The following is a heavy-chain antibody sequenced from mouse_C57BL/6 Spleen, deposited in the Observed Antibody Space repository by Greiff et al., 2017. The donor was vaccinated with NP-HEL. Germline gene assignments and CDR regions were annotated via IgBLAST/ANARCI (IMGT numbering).Heavy chain of an antibody. D-gene: IGHD1-1*01. Sequence: QVQLQQPGAELVKPGASVKMSCKASGYTFTSYWITWVKQRPGQGLEWIGDIYPGSGSTNYNEKFKSKATLTVDTSSSTAYMQLSSLTSEDSAVYYCARKFYYCGSSPFAYWGQGTLVTVSA. CDR1: GYTFTSYW. CDR3: ARKFYYCGSSPFAY. CDR2: IYPGSGST. J-gene: IGHJ3*01. V-gene: IGHV1-55*01.